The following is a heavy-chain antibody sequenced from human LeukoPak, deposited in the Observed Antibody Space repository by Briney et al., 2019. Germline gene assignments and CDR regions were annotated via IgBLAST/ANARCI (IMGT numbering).Heavy chain of an antibody. D-gene: IGHD3-10*01. CDR2: IYHSGDT. J-gene: IGHJ6*03. CDR1: GYSITSGYY. Sequence: SETLSLTCIVSGYSITSGYYWGWIRQPPGKGLEWIGSIYHSGDTYYNPSLKSRVTISVDTSKNQFSLKLSSVTAADTAVYYCARVTGSFYFYYYMDVWGKGTTVTVSS. CDR3: ARVTGSFYFYYYMDV. V-gene: IGHV4-38-2*02.